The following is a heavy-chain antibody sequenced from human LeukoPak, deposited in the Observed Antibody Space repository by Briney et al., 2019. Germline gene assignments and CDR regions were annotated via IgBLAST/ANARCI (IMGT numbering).Heavy chain of an antibody. V-gene: IGHV1-24*01. CDR3: ATSGGRSSTEPSPFDY. CDR2: FDPEDGET. CDR1: GYTLTELS. Sequence: ASVKVSCKVSGYTLTELSMHWVRQAPGKGLEWMGVFDPEDGETIYAQKFQGRVTMTEDTSTDTAYMELSSLRSEDTAVYYCATSGGRSSTEPSPFDYWGQGTLVTVSS. D-gene: IGHD2-2*01. J-gene: IGHJ4*02.